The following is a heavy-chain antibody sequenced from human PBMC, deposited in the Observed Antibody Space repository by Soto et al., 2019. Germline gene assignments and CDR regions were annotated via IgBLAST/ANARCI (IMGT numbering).Heavy chain of an antibody. CDR2: MYNTGST. CDR3: ARDLWGYCGTDCYPLDV. CDR1: GGSISGYY. V-gene: IGHV4-59*01. D-gene: IGHD2-21*02. J-gene: IGHJ6*02. Sequence: SETLFLTCTVSGGSISGYYWSWIRQPPGKGLEWIGYMYNTGSTVYNPSFKSRVTISVDTSKNQFSLKLNSVTAADTAVYYCARDLWGYCGTDCYPLDVWGQGTTVT.